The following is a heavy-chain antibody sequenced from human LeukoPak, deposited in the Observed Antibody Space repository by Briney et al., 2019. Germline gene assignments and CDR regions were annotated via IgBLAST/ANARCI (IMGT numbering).Heavy chain of an antibody. J-gene: IGHJ4*02. D-gene: IGHD3-16*01. Sequence: ASVKVSCKASGYTFTSYGISWVRQAPGQGLEWMGGFDPEDGETIYAQKFQGRVTMTEDTSTDTAYMELSSLRSEDTAVYYCATVLRSAMFDYWGQGTLVTVSS. V-gene: IGHV1-24*01. CDR2: FDPEDGET. CDR1: GYTFTSYG. CDR3: ATVLRSAMFDY.